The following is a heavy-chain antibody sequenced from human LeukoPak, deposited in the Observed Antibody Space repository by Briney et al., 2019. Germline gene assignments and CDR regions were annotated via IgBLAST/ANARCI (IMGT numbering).Heavy chain of an antibody. CDR2: LIQDGREK. J-gene: IGHJ4*02. CDR1: GFTFGRYR. Sequence: PGGSLRLSCAASGFTFGRYRMTWVRQAPGKGLEWVATLIQDGREKHYVDSVKGRFTISRDNAKNSVYLEMNSLRAEDTAVYFCASWGSVAGQRALDYWGQGTLVTVSS. CDR3: ASWGSVAGQRALDY. V-gene: IGHV3-7*03. D-gene: IGHD6-19*01.